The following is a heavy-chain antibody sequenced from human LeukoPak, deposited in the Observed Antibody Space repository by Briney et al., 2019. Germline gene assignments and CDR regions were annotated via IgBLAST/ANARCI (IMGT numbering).Heavy chain of an antibody. CDR3: AKDVNSGSYQFDY. J-gene: IGHJ4*02. V-gene: IGHV3-30-3*01. CDR2: ISYDGSNK. Sequence: PGGSLRLSCAASGFTFSSYAMYWVRQAPGKGLEWVAVISYDGSNKYYADSVKGRFTISRDNSKNTLYLQMNSLRAEDTAIYYCAKDVNSGSYQFDYCGQGTLVTVSS. D-gene: IGHD1-26*01. CDR1: GFTFSSYA.